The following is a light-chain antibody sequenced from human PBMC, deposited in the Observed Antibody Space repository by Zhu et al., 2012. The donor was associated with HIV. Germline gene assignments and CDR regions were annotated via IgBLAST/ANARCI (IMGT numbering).Light chain of an antibody. V-gene: IGKV3-11*01. Sequence: PGERATLFCRASQSVSSYLVWYQQKPGQAPRLLIYAATNRAIGIPARFSGSGSGTDFTLTISSLEPEDFAIYYCQQRINWPITFGQGTRLEIK. J-gene: IGKJ5*01. CDR3: QQRINWPIT. CDR2: AAT. CDR1: QSVSSY.